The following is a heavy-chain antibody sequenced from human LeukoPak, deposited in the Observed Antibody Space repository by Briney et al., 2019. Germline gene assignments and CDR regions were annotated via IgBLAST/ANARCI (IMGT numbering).Heavy chain of an antibody. V-gene: IGHV3-7*01. CDR3: ARGEDKATITGLDY. CDR1: GSTFSTYW. CDR2: LNQDGSEK. J-gene: IGHJ4*02. Sequence: HPGGSLRLSCAVSGSTFSTYWMSWVRQAPGKGLEWVANLNQDGSEKYYVDSVKGRFTISRDNAKNPWYLQMNSLRADDTAVYFCARGEDKATITGLDYWGQGTLVTVSS. D-gene: IGHD5-24*01.